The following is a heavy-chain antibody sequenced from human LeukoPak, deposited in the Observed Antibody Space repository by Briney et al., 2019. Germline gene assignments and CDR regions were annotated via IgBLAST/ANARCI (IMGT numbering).Heavy chain of an antibody. Sequence: SETLSLTCTVSGDSISSTNYYWGWIRQPPGKGLEWIGSIYYSGSTYYNPSLESRVTISVDTSKNQFSLKLSSVTAADTAVYYCARRRRIQLRYYFDYWGQGTLVTVSS. CDR3: ARRRRIQLRYYFDY. V-gene: IGHV4-39*01. CDR2: IYYSGST. D-gene: IGHD5-18*01. CDR1: GDSISSTNYY. J-gene: IGHJ4*02.